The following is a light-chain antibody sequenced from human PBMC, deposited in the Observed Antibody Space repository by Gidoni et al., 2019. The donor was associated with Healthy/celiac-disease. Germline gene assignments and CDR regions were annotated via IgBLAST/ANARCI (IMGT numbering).Light chain of an antibody. J-gene: IGKJ4*01. CDR1: QSVSSN. Sequence: EIVMPQSPATLSVSPGERATLSCRASQSVSSNLAWYQQKPGQAPRLLIYGASTRATGIPARFSGSGSGTEFTLTISSLQSEDFAVYYCQQYNNWPVTFXGXTKVEIK. CDR2: GAS. V-gene: IGKV3-15*01. CDR3: QQYNNWPVT.